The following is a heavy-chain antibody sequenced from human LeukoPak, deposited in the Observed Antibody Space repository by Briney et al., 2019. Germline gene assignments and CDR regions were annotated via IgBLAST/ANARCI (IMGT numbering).Heavy chain of an antibody. V-gene: IGHV4/OR15-8*02. CDR2: ISLSGQT. J-gene: IGHJ4*02. Sequence: SETLSLTCGVSGGSIRSTNWWSWVRPPPGQGLEWSGEISLSGQTNFNPSLNGRVTMSLDESRNQLSLKLTSVTAADTAIYYCSRESGAFCPFGYWGQGTLVIVPP. CDR1: GGSIRSTNW. D-gene: IGHD1-26*01. CDR3: SRESGAFCPFGY.